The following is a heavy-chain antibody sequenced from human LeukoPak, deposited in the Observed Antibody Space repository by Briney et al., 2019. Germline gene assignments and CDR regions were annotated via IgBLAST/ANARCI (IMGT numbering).Heavy chain of an antibody. V-gene: IGHV4-4*07. CDR3: ARGGNYYDSSSYYYFDY. Sequence: SETLSLTCTVSGGSISSYYWGWIRQPAGKGLEWIGRVYASGTTFYNPSLKSRVTMLVDTSKNQFSLKLNSVTAADTAVYYCARGGNYYDSSSYYYFDYWGQGTLVTVSS. J-gene: IGHJ4*02. D-gene: IGHD3-22*01. CDR1: GGSISSYY. CDR2: VYASGTT.